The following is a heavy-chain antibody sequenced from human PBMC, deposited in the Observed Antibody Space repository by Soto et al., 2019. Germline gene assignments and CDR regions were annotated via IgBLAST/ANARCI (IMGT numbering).Heavy chain of an antibody. Sequence: QVQFVQSGAEVKKPGASVKVPCKPLGYTFTGNIINWGPQAPGKRLEWMGWINVGNGNTRYSQKFQDRLTLTRDTPGNTAYLELNSLISEDTAVYYCATPQDYDGCLDSWGQGTLVTVSS. CDR2: INVGNGNT. J-gene: IGHJ4*02. D-gene: IGHD3-22*01. CDR1: GYTFTGNI. CDR3: ATPQDYDGCLDS. V-gene: IGHV1-3*01.